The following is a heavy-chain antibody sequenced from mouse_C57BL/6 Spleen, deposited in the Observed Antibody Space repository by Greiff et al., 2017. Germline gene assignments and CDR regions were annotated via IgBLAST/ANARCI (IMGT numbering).Heavy chain of an antibody. V-gene: IGHV1-55*01. J-gene: IGHJ2*01. CDR2: IYPGSGST. Sequence: QVQLQQPGAELVKPGASVKMSCKASGYTFTSYWITWVKQRPGQGLEWIGDIYPGSGSTNYNEKFKSKATLTVDTSSSTAYMQLSSLTSEDAAVYYCARGGGNYVLDYWGQGTTLTVSS. CDR3: ARGGGNYVLDY. D-gene: IGHD2-1*01. CDR1: GYTFTSYW.